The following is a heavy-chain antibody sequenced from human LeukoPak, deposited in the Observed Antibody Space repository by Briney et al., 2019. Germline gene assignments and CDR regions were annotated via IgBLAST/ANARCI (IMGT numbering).Heavy chain of an antibody. J-gene: IGHJ4*02. V-gene: IGHV4-34*01. CDR3: ARVYCSSTSCYTWFDY. Sequence: SETLSLTCAVYGGSFSGYYWSWIRQPPGKGLEWIGEINHSGSTNYNPSLKSRVTISVDTSKNQFSLKLSSVTAADTAVYYCARVYCSSTSCYTWFDYWGQGTLVTVSS. D-gene: IGHD2-2*02. CDR1: GGSFSGYY. CDR2: INHSGST.